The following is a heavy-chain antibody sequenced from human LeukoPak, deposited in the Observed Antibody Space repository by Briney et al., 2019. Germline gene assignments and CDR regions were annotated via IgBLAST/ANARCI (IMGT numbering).Heavy chain of an antibody. Sequence: GGSLRLSCAASGFTFSDHYMDWVRRAPGKGLEWVGRIRNKANSYATEYAASVKGRFTMSRDDSKNSLYLQMNSLKTEDTATYYCARGVTYYSDNGGYYYWGQGTLVTVSS. CDR1: GFTFSDHY. V-gene: IGHV3-72*01. CDR3: ARGVTYYSDNGGYYY. J-gene: IGHJ4*02. CDR2: IRNKANSYAT. D-gene: IGHD3-22*01.